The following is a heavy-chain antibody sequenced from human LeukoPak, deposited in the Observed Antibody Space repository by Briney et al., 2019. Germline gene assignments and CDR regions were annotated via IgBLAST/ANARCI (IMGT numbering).Heavy chain of an antibody. D-gene: IGHD1-14*01. CDR3: AKAAGANNPPFDY. CDR2: ISWNSGSI. J-gene: IGHJ4*02. Sequence: PGGTLRLSCAASGFTFSSYVMSWVRQAPGKGLEWVSGISWNSGSIGYADSVKGRFTISRDNAKNSLYLQMNSLRAEDTALYYCAKAAGANNPPFDYWGQGTLVTVSS. V-gene: IGHV3-9*01. CDR1: GFTFSSYV.